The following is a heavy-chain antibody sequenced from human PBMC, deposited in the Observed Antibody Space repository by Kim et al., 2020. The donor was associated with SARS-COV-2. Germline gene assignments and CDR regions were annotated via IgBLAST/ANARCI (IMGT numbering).Heavy chain of an antibody. V-gene: IGHV1-2*02. Sequence: GDTKYSQNMQGRVSMTRDSSINTAYVELNSLTSDDTAVYYCSRDSDPDFWGQGTLVTVSS. CDR3: SRDSDPDF. CDR2: GDT. J-gene: IGHJ4*02.